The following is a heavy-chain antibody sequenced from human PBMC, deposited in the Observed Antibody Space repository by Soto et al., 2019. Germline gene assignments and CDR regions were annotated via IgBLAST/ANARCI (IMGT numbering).Heavy chain of an antibody. Sequence: PSETLSLTCAVYGGSFSGYYWSWIRQPPGKGLEWIGETTHSGYTNYNPSLKSRVTISVDTSKNQFSLKLSSVTAADTAVYYCARGQFYDFWSGYQTRFDYWGQGTLVTVSS. D-gene: IGHD3-3*01. J-gene: IGHJ4*02. CDR1: GGSFSGYY. V-gene: IGHV4-34*01. CDR3: ARGQFYDFWSGYQTRFDY. CDR2: TTHSGYT.